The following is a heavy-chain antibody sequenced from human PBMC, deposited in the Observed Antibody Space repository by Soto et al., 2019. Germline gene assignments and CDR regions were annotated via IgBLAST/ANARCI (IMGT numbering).Heavy chain of an antibody. V-gene: IGHV3-33*01. CDR1: GFTFSNNG. J-gene: IGHJ6*02. D-gene: IGHD2-15*01. CDR2: IWYDGINK. Sequence: QVQLVESGGGVVQPGRSLRLSCAASGFTFSNNGMHWVRQAPGKGLEWVAVIWYDGINKYYADSVKGRFIISRDNSKDTVYLQMHSLRAEDTAVYYCARDRVKMVDGVDVWGQGTTVTASS. CDR3: ARDRVKMVDGVDV.